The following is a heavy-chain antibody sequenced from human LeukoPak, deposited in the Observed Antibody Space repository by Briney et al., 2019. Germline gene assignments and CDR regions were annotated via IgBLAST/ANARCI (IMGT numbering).Heavy chain of an antibody. CDR2: ISSDGGDK. J-gene: IGHJ4*02. CDR3: AKEEFDWGRMYDS. CDR1: GFIFGSHG. D-gene: IGHD3-9*01. Sequence: PGGSLRLSCAASGFIFGSHGMHWVRQAPGKGLEWVAVISSDGGDKYFAESVKGRFTISRDNSKNTVSLQMNSLRAEDTAVYYCAKEEFDWGRMYDSWGQGTLVTVSS. V-gene: IGHV3-30*18.